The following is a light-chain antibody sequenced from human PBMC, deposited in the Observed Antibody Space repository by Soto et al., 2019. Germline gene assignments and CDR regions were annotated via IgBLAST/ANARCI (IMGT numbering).Light chain of an antibody. CDR1: QDIKNE. Sequence: AIKMTQSPSSLSASVGDRVTITCRASQDIKNELGWYQQKPGKAPNVLIYAASTLLSGVPSRFSGAGSGTDFTLTISSLQPEDFAIYYCLQDHNYPRTFGQGTRVEIK. V-gene: IGKV1-6*01. CDR3: LQDHNYPRT. J-gene: IGKJ1*01. CDR2: AAS.